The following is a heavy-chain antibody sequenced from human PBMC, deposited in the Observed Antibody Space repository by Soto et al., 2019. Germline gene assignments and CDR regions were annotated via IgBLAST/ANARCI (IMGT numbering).Heavy chain of an antibody. V-gene: IGHV3-33*01. CDR3: ARGVADGIVGATTVGY. CDR1: GFTFSSYG. J-gene: IGHJ4*02. CDR2: IWYDGSNK. D-gene: IGHD1-26*01. Sequence: QVQLVESGGGVVQPGRSLRLSCAASGFTFSSYGMHWVRQAPGKGLEWVAVIWYDGSNKYYADSVKGRFTISRDNSKNTLDLQMNSLRAEDTAVYYCARGVADGIVGATTVGYWGQGTLVTVSS.